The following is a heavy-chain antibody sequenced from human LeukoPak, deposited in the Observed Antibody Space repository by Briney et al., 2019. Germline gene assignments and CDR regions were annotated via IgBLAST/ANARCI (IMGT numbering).Heavy chain of an antibody. V-gene: IGHV4-59*06. CDR2: IYYSGST. CDR1: GGSISSYY. CDR3: ARVDGYCSSTSCLYFDY. Sequence: SETLSLTCTVSGGSISSYYWSWIRQPAGKGLEWIGYIYYSGSTYYNPSLKSRVTISVDTSKNQFSLKLSSVTAADTAVYYCARVDGYCSSTSCLYFDYWGQGTLVTVSS. J-gene: IGHJ4*02. D-gene: IGHD2-2*01.